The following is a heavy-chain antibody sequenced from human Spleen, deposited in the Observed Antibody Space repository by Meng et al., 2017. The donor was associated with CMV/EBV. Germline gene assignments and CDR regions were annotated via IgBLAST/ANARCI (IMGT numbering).Heavy chain of an antibody. Sequence: QVHIQQWGAGLLKPSETLSLTCAVYGVSFSGHYWSWIRQPPGKGLEWMGEINHSGSTNYNPSLKSRVTISVDTSKNQFSLKLSSVTAADTAVYYCARGPWGGSYSALPFDYWGQGTLVTVSS. J-gene: IGHJ4*02. CDR1: GVSFSGHY. CDR3: ARGPWGGSYSALPFDY. D-gene: IGHD1-26*01. CDR2: INHSGST. V-gene: IGHV4-34*01.